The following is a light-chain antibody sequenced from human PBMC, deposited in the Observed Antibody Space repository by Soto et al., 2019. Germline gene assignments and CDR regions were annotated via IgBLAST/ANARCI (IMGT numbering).Light chain of an antibody. CDR3: CSYVGSYTLV. V-gene: IGLV2-11*01. Sequence: QSVLTQPRSVSGSPGQSVTISCTGTSSDVGGYNFVSWYQQHPDKAPKLIIYDVSKRPSGVPDRFSGSKSGNTASLTISGLQTEDEADYYCCSYVGSYTLVFGGGTKLTVL. J-gene: IGLJ2*01. CDR2: DVS. CDR1: SSDVGGYNF.